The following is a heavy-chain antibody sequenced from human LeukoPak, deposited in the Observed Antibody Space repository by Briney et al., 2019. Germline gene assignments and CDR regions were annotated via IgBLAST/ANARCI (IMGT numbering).Heavy chain of an antibody. CDR3: ARDLNWETY. Sequence: PGGSLRLCCGASGFTFSDYYMSWIRQAPGKGLEWVSCISSSGSTIYYADSVKGRFTISRANANSSLYLQMNSLRADATAVYYCARDLNWETYWGQGTLVSVSS. CDR2: ISSSGSTI. CDR1: GFTFSDYY. D-gene: IGHD7-27*01. J-gene: IGHJ4*02. V-gene: IGHV3-11*04.